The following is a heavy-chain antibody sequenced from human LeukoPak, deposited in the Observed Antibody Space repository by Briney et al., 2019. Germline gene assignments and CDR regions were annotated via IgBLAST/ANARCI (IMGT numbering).Heavy chain of an antibody. J-gene: IGHJ3*02. CDR1: GDSFSSHY. Sequence: KTSETLSLTCAVSGDSFSSHYWTWIRQSPGTGLEWIGYISHIGRTNYNPSLKSRVTISIDTSKNQFSLKLRSVTAADTAVYYCARDLATVTKGFDIWGQGTMVSVSS. CDR2: ISHIGRT. CDR3: ARDLATVTKGFDI. D-gene: IGHD4-17*01. V-gene: IGHV4-59*11.